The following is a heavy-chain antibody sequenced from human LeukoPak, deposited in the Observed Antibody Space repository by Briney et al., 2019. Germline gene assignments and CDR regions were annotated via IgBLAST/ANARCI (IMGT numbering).Heavy chain of an antibody. V-gene: IGHV3-30*02. CDR3: AKDFQDPYSRSWYHSGYFDY. CDR2: IWYDGSNK. D-gene: IGHD6-13*01. Sequence: PGGSLRLSCAASGFTFCSYGMHWVRQAPGKGVGCVAFIWYDGSNKYYADSVKGRFTISRDNPKNTLYLQMNAQRAEDAAVYYCAKDFQDPYSRSWYHSGYFDYWGQGTLVTVSS. CDR1: GFTFCSYG. J-gene: IGHJ4*02.